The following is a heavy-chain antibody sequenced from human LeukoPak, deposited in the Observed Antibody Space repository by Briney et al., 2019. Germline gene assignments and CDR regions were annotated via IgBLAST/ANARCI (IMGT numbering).Heavy chain of an antibody. Sequence: SETLSLTCTVSGDSISSYYWSWVRQPPGKGLEWIGYIFYSGGTYYNPSLKSRVSISVDTSKTHFSLRLSSVTAADTAVYYCARHKHSTSWYEAFDIWGQGTMVTVSS. V-gene: IGHV4-59*08. J-gene: IGHJ3*02. CDR1: GDSISSYY. CDR2: IFYSGGT. CDR3: ARHKHSTSWYEAFDI. D-gene: IGHD6-13*01.